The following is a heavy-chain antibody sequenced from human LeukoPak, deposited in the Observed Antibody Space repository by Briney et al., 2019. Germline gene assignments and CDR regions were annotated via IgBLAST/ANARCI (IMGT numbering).Heavy chain of an antibody. CDR1: GFTFSSYW. CDR2: IKQDGSEK. Sequence: GGSLRLSCAASGFTFSSYWMSWVRQAPGKGLEWVANIKQDGSEKYYVDSVKGRFTISRDNAKNSLYLQTNSLRAEDTAVYYCARLLIGSSWHFDYWGQGTLVTVSS. J-gene: IGHJ4*02. CDR3: ARLLIGSSWHFDY. V-gene: IGHV3-7*01. D-gene: IGHD6-13*01.